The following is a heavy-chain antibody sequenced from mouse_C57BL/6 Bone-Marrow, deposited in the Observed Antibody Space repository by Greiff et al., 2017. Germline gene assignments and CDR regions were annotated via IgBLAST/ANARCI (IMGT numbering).Heavy chain of an antibody. Sequence: EVKVEESGEGLVKPGGSLKLSCAASGFTFSSYAMSWVRQTPEKRLEWVAYISRGGDYIYYADTVKGRFTISRDNARNTLYLQMSSLKSEDTAMYYCTRGEGWLRGDFDYWGQGTTLTVSS. D-gene: IGHD2-3*01. J-gene: IGHJ2*01. CDR3: TRGEGWLRGDFDY. V-gene: IGHV5-9-1*02. CDR2: ISRGGDYI. CDR1: GFTFSSYA.